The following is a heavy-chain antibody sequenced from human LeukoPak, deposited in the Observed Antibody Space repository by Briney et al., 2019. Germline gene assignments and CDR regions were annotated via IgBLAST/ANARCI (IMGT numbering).Heavy chain of an antibody. CDR3: ARDFRDGYNDAFDI. D-gene: IGHD5-24*01. J-gene: IGHJ3*02. V-gene: IGHV4-59*01. CDR1: GGSISSYY. Sequence: SETLSLTCTVSGGSISSYYWSWIRQPPGKGLEWIGYIYYSGSTNYNPSLKSRVTISVDTSKNQFSLKLSPVTAADTAVYYCARDFRDGYNDAFDIWGQGTMVTVSS. CDR2: IYYSGST.